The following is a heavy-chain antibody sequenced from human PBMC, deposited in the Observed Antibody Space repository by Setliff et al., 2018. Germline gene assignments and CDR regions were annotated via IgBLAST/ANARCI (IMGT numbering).Heavy chain of an antibody. CDR2: ISGSGGAT. CDR1: GFTFSSYA. Sequence: GGSLRLSCAASGFTFSSYAMTWVRQAPGKGLEWVSGISGSGGATYYAASVKGRFSISRDNSKNTLSLQMNSLRAEDTAVYYCAKNGFGVVALGVNNWFDPWGQGTLVTAPQ. D-gene: IGHD3-10*01. J-gene: IGHJ5*02. CDR3: AKNGFGVVALGVNNWFDP. V-gene: IGHV3-23*01.